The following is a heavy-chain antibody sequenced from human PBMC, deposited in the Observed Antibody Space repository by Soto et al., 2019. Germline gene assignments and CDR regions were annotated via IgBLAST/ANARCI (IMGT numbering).Heavy chain of an antibody. CDR2: INHSGST. V-gene: IGHV4-34*01. CDR3: ARLAMAYYYYGMDV. CDR1: GGSFSGYY. D-gene: IGHD5-18*01. Sequence: SGTLSLTCGVYGGSFSGYYWSWIRQPPGKGLEWIGEINHSGSTNYNPSLKSRVTISGDTSKNQFSPKLSSVTAADTAVYYCARLAMAYYYYGMDVWGQGTKVTVSS. J-gene: IGHJ6*02.